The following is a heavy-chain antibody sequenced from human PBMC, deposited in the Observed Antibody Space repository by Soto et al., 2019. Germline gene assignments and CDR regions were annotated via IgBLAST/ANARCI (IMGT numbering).Heavy chain of an antibody. CDR3: AKRAVEMATVFVWAFDY. J-gene: IGHJ4*02. CDR1: GFTFSSYA. V-gene: IGHV3-23*01. CDR2: ISGTSGST. D-gene: IGHD3-16*01. Sequence: PGGSLRLSCAASGFTFSSYAMSWVRQAPGKGLEWVSAISGTSGSTYYADSVKGRFTISRGNSKNTVYLQMNSLRAEDTAVYYCAKRAVEMATVFVWAFDYWGQGTMVTVSS.